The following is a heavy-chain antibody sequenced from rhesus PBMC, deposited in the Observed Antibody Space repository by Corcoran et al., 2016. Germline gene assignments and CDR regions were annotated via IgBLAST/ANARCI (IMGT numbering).Heavy chain of an antibody. CDR3: ARGGTMNTLFRY. V-gene: IGHV4-122*02. D-gene: IGHD1-14*01. CDR2: ITYSGST. J-gene: IGHJ4*01. Sequence: QVQLQESGPGLVKPSETLSLTCAVSGGSISSGYYYWSWIRQPPGKGQEWNGYITYSGSTSSNPSLKSRVTISRDTSKNQFSLKLSSVTAADTAVYYCARGGTMNTLFRYWGQGVLVTVSS. CDR1: GGSISSGYYY.